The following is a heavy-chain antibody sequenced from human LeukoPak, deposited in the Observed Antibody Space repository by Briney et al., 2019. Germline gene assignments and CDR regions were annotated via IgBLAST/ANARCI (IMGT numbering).Heavy chain of an antibody. CDR1: GFTFSSHW. V-gene: IGHV3-74*01. J-gene: IGHJ4*02. CDR3: AKGRSCSGTSCSNFDS. Sequence: QPGGSLRLSCAASGFTFSSHWMHWVRQAPEKGLVWVSRINSDGSSTTYADSVKGRFTISRDNSKDTLYLQMNSLRDEDTAVYYCAKGRSCSGTSCSNFDSWGQGTLVTVSS. D-gene: IGHD2-15*01. CDR2: INSDGSST.